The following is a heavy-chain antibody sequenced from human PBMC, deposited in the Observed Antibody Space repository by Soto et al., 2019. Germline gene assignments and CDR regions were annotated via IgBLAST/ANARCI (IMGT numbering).Heavy chain of an antibody. CDR1: GGTFSSYA. CDR2: IIPIFGTA. CDR3: ARYNSNARGYYHYYYYDGMDV. Sequence: SVKVSCKASGGTFSSYAISWVRQAPGQGLEWMGGIIPIFGTANYAQKFQGRVTITADESTSTAYMELSSLRSEDTAVYYCARYNSNARGYYHYYYYDGMDVWGQGATVTVSS. J-gene: IGHJ6*02. D-gene: IGHD1-1*01. V-gene: IGHV1-69*13.